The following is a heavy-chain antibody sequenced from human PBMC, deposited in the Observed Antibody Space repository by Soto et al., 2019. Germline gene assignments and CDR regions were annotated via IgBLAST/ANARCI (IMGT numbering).Heavy chain of an antibody. CDR3: AKDSTLGGWGGMDV. V-gene: IGHV1-46*01. CDR1: GYTFTIYY. J-gene: IGHJ6*02. D-gene: IGHD3-16*01. Sequence: GASVKVSCKGSGYTFTIYYMHWVRQAPGQGLEWMGIINPSGGSTSYAQKFQGRVTMTRDTSTSTVYMELNSLRAEDTALYYCAKDSTLGGWGGMDVWGQGTTVTVSS. CDR2: INPSGGST.